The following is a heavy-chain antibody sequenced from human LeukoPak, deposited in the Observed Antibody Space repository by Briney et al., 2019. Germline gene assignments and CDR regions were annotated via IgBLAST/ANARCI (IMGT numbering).Heavy chain of an antibody. J-gene: IGHJ4*02. V-gene: IGHV3-30*02. D-gene: IGHD2-15*01. CDR3: ARVAVVVASQDY. Sequence: PGGSLRLSCAASGFTFSSYGMHWVRQAPGKGLEWVAFIRYDGSNKYYADSVKGRFTISRDNSKNTLYLQMNSLRAEDTAVYYCARVAVVVASQDYWGQGTLVTVSS. CDR1: GFTFSSYG. CDR2: IRYDGSNK.